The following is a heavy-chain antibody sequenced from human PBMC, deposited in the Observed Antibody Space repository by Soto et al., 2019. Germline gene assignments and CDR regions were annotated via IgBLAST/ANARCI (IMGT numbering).Heavy chain of an antibody. CDR2: ISGYNGNT. V-gene: IGHV1-18*04. CDR3: ARAGNYDYSSGSPYYYGMDV. D-gene: IGHD3-10*01. Sequence: QVQLVQSGAEVKKPGASVKVSCKASGYTFTSYGVSWVRQAPGQGLEWMGWISGYNGNTNYAQKLQCRVTMTTDTSTSTAYMELRGLRSDDTAVYFCARAGNYDYSSGSPYYYGMDVWGQGIPVTVSS. J-gene: IGHJ6*02. CDR1: GYTFTSYG.